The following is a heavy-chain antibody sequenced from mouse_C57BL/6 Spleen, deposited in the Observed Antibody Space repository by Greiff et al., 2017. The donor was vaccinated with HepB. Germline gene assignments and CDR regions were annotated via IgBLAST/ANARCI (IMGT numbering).Heavy chain of an antibody. CDR3: ARGYYYGSSYEDAMDY. D-gene: IGHD1-1*01. V-gene: IGHV1-64*01. Sequence: QVHVKQPGAELVKPGASVKLSCKASGYTFTSYWMHWVKQRPGQGLEWIGMIHPNSGSTNYNEKFKSKATLTVDKSSSTAYMQLSSLTSEDSAVYYCARGYYYGSSYEDAMDYWGQGTSVTVSS. CDR2: IHPNSGST. CDR1: GYTFTSYW. J-gene: IGHJ4*01.